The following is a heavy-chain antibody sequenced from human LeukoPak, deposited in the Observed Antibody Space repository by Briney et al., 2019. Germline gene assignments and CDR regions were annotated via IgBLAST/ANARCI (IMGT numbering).Heavy chain of an antibody. CDR2: NLRGDST. J-gene: IGHJ4*02. CDR3: AGDTSSSTMGFDY. CDR1: GFTVSSNS. Sequence: GGSLRLSCTVSGFTVSSNSMSWVRQAPGKGLEWVSTVNLRGDSTYYADSVKGRFTISRDNSKNTLYLQMNSLRAEDTALYYCAGDTSSSTMGFDYWGQGTLVTVSS. D-gene: IGHD6-6*01. V-gene: IGHV3-53*01.